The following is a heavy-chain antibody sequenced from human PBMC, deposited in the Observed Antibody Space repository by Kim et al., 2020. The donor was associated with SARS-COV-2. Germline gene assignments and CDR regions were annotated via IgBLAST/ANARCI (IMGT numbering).Heavy chain of an antibody. V-gene: IGHV3-9*01. CDR2: ISWNSGNI. CDR3: VKDMEVTTSGLDY. D-gene: IGHD4-17*01. J-gene: IGHJ4*02. CDR1: GFTFDDYA. Sequence: GGSLRLSCAASGFTFDDYAMHWVRQAPGKGLEWVSGISWNSGNIGYADSVKGRFTISRDNAKNSLYLQMNSLRVEDTALYYCVKDMEVTTSGLDYWGQGTLVTVSS.